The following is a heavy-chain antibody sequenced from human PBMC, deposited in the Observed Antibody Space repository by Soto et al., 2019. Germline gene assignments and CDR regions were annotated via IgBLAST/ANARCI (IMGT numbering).Heavy chain of an antibody. CDR3: AKPEYCSSTSCYLLGAFDI. Sequence: GGSLRLSCAASGFTFSSYAMSWVRQAPGKGLEWVSAISGSGGSTYYADSVKGRFTISRDNSKNTLYLKMNSLRAEDTAVYYCAKPEYCSSTSCYLLGAFDIWGQGTMVTVS. V-gene: IGHV3-23*01. J-gene: IGHJ3*02. D-gene: IGHD2-2*01. CDR1: GFTFSSYA. CDR2: ISGSGGST.